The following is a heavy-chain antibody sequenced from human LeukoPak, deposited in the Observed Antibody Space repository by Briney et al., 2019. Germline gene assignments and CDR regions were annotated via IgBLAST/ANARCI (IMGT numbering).Heavy chain of an antibody. Sequence: SETLSLTCTVSGGSISSSSYYWGWIRQPPGKGLEWIGSIYYSGSTYYNPSLKSRVTISVDTSKNQFSLKLSSVPAADTAVYYCARRASRFLADAFDIWGQGTMVTVSS. CDR2: IYYSGST. D-gene: IGHD6-13*01. V-gene: IGHV4-39*01. J-gene: IGHJ3*02. CDR1: GGSISSSSYY. CDR3: ARRASRFLADAFDI.